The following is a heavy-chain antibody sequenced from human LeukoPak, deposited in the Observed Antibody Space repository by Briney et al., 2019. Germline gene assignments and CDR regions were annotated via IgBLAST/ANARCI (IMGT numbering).Heavy chain of an antibody. D-gene: IGHD4-17*01. CDR3: ARDSEGDGDYVSYFDY. CDR2: IIPMFGTA. CDR1: GGTFSNFG. V-gene: IGHV1-69*13. Sequence: GASVKVSCKASGGTFSNFGISWLRQAPGRGPEWMGGIIPMFGTATYGQKFQGRVTITADESTAYMELTSLRSEDTAMYYCARDSEGDGDYVSYFDYWGQGTLVIVS. J-gene: IGHJ4*02.